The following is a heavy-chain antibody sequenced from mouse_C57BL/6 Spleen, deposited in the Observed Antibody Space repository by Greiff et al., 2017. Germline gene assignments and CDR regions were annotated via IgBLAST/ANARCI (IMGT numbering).Heavy chain of an antibody. J-gene: IGHJ3*01. Sequence: EVQLQQSGPVLVKPGASVKMSCKASGYTFTDYYMNWVKQSHGKSLEWIGVINPYNGGTRYTQKFKGKATLTVDKSSSTAYMELTSLTVEDSAVYDCARDDYDGAWFAYWGQGTLVTVSA. V-gene: IGHV1-19*01. CDR1: GYTFTDYY. CDR2: INPYNGGT. D-gene: IGHD2-4*01. CDR3: ARDDYDGAWFAY.